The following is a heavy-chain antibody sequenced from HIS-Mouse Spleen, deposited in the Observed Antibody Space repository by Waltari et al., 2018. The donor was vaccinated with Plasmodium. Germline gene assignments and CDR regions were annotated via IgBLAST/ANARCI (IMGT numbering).Heavy chain of an antibody. J-gene: IGHJ3*02. Sequence: QVQLVQSGAAGKKPGASVKVSCTASGYPFTGYYMHWVRQAPGQGLEWMGWINPNSGGTNYAQKFQGRVTMTRDTSISTAYMELRSLRSDDTAVYYCARGSAGDAFDIWGQGTMVTVSS. CDR1: GYPFTGYY. CDR2: INPNSGGT. CDR3: ARGSAGDAFDI. V-gene: IGHV1-2*02. D-gene: IGHD6-19*01.